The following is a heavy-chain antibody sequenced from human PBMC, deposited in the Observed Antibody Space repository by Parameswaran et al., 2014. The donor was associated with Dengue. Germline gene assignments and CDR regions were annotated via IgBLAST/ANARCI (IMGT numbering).Heavy chain of an antibody. D-gene: IGHD5-24*01. CDR2: IYNTAST. J-gene: IGHJ4*02. Sequence: RWIRQPPGRGLEWIGYIYNTASTVHNPSLKSRASISMDTPKNQFSLKLTSVTAADTAVYFCARGHNGYINLDYWGQGILVTVSS. V-gene: IGHV4-59*01. CDR3: ARGHNGYINLDY.